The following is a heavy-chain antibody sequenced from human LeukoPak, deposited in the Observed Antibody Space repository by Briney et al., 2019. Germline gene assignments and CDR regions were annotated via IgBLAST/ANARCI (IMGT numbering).Heavy chain of an antibody. J-gene: IGHJ5*02. CDR2: IGTAGDT. CDR3: ARAIGPRIPRGSHTYDTNWFDP. D-gene: IGHD5-18*01. Sequence: GGSLRLSCAASGFTFSSYDMHWVRQATGKGLEWVSAIGTAGDTYYPGSVKGRFTISRENAKNSLYLQMNSLRAGDTAVYYCARAIGPRIPRGSHTYDTNWFDPWGRGTLVTVSS. V-gene: IGHV3-13*01. CDR1: GFTFSSYD.